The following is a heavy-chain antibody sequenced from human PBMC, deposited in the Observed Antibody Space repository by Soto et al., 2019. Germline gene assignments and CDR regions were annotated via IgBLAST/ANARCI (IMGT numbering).Heavy chain of an antibody. J-gene: IGHJ4*02. CDR1: GFTFSSHA. V-gene: IGHV3-23*01. Sequence: GGFLRLSSAASGFTFSSHAMSWVRQAPGKGLEWVSAISGSGGSTYYADSVKGRFTISRDNSKNTLYLQMNSLRAEDTAVYYCSKQVVPPAMGEYYFDFWGQGTLVTVSS. D-gene: IGHD2-2*01. CDR2: ISGSGGST. CDR3: SKQVVPPAMGEYYFDF.